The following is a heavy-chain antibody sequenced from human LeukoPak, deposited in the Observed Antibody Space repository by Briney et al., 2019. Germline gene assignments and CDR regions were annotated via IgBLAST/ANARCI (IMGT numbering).Heavy chain of an antibody. V-gene: IGHV3-30*04. CDR1: GFTFSSYA. CDR3: ARGPLGYSSSWYNYYYYMDV. Sequence: GGSLRLSCAASGFTFSSYAMHWVRQAPGKGLEWVAVISYDGSNKYYADSVKGRFTISRDNSKNTLYLQMNSLRAEDTAVYYCARGPLGYSSSWYNYYYYMDVWGKGTTVTVSS. CDR2: ISYDGSNK. D-gene: IGHD6-13*01. J-gene: IGHJ6*03.